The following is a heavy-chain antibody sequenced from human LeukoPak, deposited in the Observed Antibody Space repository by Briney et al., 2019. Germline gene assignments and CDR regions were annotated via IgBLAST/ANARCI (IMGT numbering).Heavy chain of an antibody. CDR1: GFTFSSYA. J-gene: IGHJ4*02. Sequence: GGSLRLSCAASGFTFSSYAMSWVRQAPGKGLEWVSAISGSGGSTYYADSVKGRFTISRDSSKNTLYLQMNSLRAEDTAVYYCAKNVLTGYYRLYYFDYWGQGTLVTVSS. CDR2: ISGSGGST. D-gene: IGHD3-9*01. V-gene: IGHV3-23*01. CDR3: AKNVLTGYYRLYYFDY.